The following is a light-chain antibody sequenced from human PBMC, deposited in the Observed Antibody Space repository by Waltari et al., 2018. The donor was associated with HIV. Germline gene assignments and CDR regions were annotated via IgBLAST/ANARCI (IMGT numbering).Light chain of an antibody. CDR2: DVD. CDR1: SSDVGSYKY. CDR3: WSYTGTYTRYV. Sequence: QSALTQPRSVSGSPGQSVTISCTGTSSDVGSYKYVSWYQLRPGKAPKLIIHDVDKPPSGVPDRFSGSKAGNTASLTISCLQAEDEADYYCWSYTGTYTRYVFGTGAKVTVL. J-gene: IGLJ1*01. V-gene: IGLV2-11*01.